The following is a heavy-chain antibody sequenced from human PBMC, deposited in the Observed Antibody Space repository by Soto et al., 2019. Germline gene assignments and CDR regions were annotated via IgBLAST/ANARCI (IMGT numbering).Heavy chain of an antibody. CDR1: GDSMTKYY. Sequence: QVQLQESGPGLVKPSETLSLTCTVSGDSMTKYYWSWILQPAGKGLEWIGRIYTSGSTNYNPSLKSRVSMSIDTSNNHLSLKLKSVTAADTAVYYCARTVGAAYYFDFWGQGALVTVSS. J-gene: IGHJ4*02. V-gene: IGHV4-4*07. D-gene: IGHD6-25*01. CDR3: ARTVGAAYYFDF. CDR2: IYTSGST.